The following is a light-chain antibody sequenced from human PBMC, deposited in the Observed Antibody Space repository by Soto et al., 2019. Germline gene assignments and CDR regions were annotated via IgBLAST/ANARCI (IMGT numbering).Light chain of an antibody. CDR3: QQYDNLPLT. Sequence: EIVLTQSPGTLSLSPGERGTLSCRASQSASSNLAWYQQKPGQAPRLLLYGASTRATGIPVRFSGSGFGTEFTLTISSLQPEDIATYYCQQYDNLPLTFGGGTKVDIK. V-gene: IGKV3-15*01. CDR1: QSASSN. CDR2: GAS. J-gene: IGKJ4*01.